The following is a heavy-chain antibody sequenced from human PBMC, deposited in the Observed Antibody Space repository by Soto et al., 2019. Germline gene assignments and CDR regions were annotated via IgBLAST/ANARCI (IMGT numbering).Heavy chain of an antibody. J-gene: IGHJ4*02. CDR3: ARHRLQHYDY. Sequence: SETLSLTCTVSGGSISSYYWSWIRQPPGKGLEWIGYIYYSGSTNYNPSLKSRITISVDTSKNQFSLKLSSVTAADTAVYYCARHRLQHYDYWGQGTLVTVAS. V-gene: IGHV4-59*08. CDR2: IYYSGST. CDR1: GGSISSYY. D-gene: IGHD2-15*01.